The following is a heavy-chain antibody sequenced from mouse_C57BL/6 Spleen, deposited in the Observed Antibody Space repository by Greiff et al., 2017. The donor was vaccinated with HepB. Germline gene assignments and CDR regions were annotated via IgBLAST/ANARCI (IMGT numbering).Heavy chain of an antibody. CDR3: ARHEDDEDYDGFDY. D-gene: IGHD2-4*01. CDR1: GYTFTEYT. Sequence: VQLVESGAELVKPGASVKLSCKASGYTFTEYTIHWVKQRSGQGLEWIGWFYPGSGSIKYNEKFKDKATLTADKSSSTVYMERSRLTSEDSAVYLCARHEDDEDYDGFDYWGQGTTLTVSS. J-gene: IGHJ2*01. CDR2: FYPGSGSI. V-gene: IGHV1-62-2*01.